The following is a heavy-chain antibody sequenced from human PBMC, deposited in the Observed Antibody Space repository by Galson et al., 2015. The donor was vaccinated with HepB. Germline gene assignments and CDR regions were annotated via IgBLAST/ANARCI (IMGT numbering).Heavy chain of an antibody. CDR1: GFAFNTYT. D-gene: IGHD6-13*01. Sequence: SLRLSCAASGFAFNTYTMQWVRQAPGKGLGWVATISSAGTTQYYADSVKGRFTSSRDNSKKMLYLQMNSLRAEDTAVYFCARGWYHFDNWGQGTLVSVSA. CDR2: ISSAGTTQ. J-gene: IGHJ4*02. V-gene: IGHV3-30-3*01. CDR3: ARGWYHFDN.